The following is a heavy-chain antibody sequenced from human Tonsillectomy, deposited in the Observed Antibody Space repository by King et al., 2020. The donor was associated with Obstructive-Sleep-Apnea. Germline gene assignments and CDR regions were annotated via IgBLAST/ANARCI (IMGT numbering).Heavy chain of an antibody. CDR1: GFTFSNYA. Sequence: VQLVESGGGLLQPGGSLRLSCAASGFTFSNYARSWVRQAPGKGLEWVSGISGRGGTTYYADSVKCRFTISRDNAENTLYLQMNSLRAEDTAVYYCARDKTGRVIIRAGFDYWGQGTLVTVSS. D-gene: IGHD3-3*01. CDR3: ARDKTGRVIIRAGFDY. J-gene: IGHJ4*02. V-gene: IGHV3-23*04. CDR2: ISGRGGTT.